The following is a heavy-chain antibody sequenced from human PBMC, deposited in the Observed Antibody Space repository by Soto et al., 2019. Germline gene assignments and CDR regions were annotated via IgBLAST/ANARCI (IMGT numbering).Heavy chain of an antibody. CDR2: ISTYNGNT. Sequence: QVQLVQSGAEVKKPGASVKVSCKASGNTFTGNVTTGVRQPLGQGLEWMGWISTYNGNTKYAQKLQGRVTMTTDTSTSTAYMELRSLRSDDTAVFYCAREMVRGVGSDYWGQGTLVTVSS. V-gene: IGHV1-18*01. J-gene: IGHJ4*02. CDR3: AREMVRGVGSDY. CDR1: GNTFTGNV. D-gene: IGHD3-10*01.